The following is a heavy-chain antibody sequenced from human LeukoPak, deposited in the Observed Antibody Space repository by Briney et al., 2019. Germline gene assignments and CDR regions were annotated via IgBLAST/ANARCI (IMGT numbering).Heavy chain of an antibody. D-gene: IGHD3-9*01. CDR3: AGEGGRYFDWSHY. CDR1: GGSISSYY. Sequence: SETLSLTCTVSGGSISSYYWSWIRQPPGKGLEWIGYIYYSGSTNYNPSLKSRVTISVDTSKNQFSLKLSSVTAADTAVYYCAGEGGRYFDWSHYWGQGTLVTVSS. CDR2: IYYSGST. J-gene: IGHJ4*02. V-gene: IGHV4-59*12.